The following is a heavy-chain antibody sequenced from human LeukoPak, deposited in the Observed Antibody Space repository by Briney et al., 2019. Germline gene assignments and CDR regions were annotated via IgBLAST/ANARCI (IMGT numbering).Heavy chain of an antibody. CDR1: GFTFSSYW. Sequence: GGSLRLSCAASGFTFSSYWMSWVRQAPGKGLEWVANIKQDGSQKYYVDSVKGRFTISRDNANNLLYLQMNSLRAEDTAVYYCARDRSRRWLQSDAFDIWGQGTMVTVSS. CDR2: IKQDGSQK. D-gene: IGHD5-24*01. V-gene: IGHV3-7*01. J-gene: IGHJ3*02. CDR3: ARDRSRRWLQSDAFDI.